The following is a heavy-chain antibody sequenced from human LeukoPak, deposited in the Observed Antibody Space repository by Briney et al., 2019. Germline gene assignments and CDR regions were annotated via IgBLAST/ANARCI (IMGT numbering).Heavy chain of an antibody. V-gene: IGHV4-59*01. CDR3: AGDTPPWIALAGRKPDY. J-gene: IGHJ4*02. Sequence: SETLSLTCSVSGVYISSFYWIWLGPPPGKGLVWWGYLFYSGSNNYNPSLKGEVTIQVNTSKTQFSLKRSSVTAANRAVYYCAGDTPPWIALAGRKPDYWGQGTLVTVSS. CDR2: LFYSGSN. D-gene: IGHD6-19*01. CDR1: GVYISSFY.